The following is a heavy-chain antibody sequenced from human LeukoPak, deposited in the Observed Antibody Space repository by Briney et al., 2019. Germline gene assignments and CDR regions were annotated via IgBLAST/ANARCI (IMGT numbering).Heavy chain of an antibody. D-gene: IGHD2-15*01. Sequence: GGSLRLSCAASGFTFSSYTIHWVRQAPGKGLEWVAVISYDGSDKYYADSVKGRFTISRDNSKTTMYLQMNGLRAEDTAVYYCAKEEEKGVVLEHNHDYWGQGTLVTVSS. CDR2: ISYDGSDK. J-gene: IGHJ4*02. V-gene: IGHV3-30*04. CDR3: AKEEEKGVVLEHNHDY. CDR1: GFTFSSYT.